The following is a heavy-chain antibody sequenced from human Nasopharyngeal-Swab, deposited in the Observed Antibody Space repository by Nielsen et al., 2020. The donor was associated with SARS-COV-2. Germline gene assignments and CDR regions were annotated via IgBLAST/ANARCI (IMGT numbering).Heavy chain of an antibody. CDR3: ARGRGGWLGVNWFDP. J-gene: IGHJ5*02. D-gene: IGHD3-10*01. Sequence: RQAPGKGLEWIGEISHSGSTNYNPSLKSRVTISVDTSKNQFSLKLSSVTAADTAVYYCARGRGGWLGVNWFDPWGQGTLVTVSS. V-gene: IGHV4-34*01. CDR2: ISHSGST.